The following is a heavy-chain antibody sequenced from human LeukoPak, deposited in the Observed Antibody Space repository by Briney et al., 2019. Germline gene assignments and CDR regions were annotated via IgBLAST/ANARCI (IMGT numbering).Heavy chain of an antibody. CDR3: ARGARRVDIVVVPAAINEPGFDY. CDR1: GYTFTSYY. J-gene: IGHJ4*02. V-gene: IGHV1-46*01. D-gene: IGHD2-2*02. Sequence: ASVKVSCKASGYTFTSYYMHWVRQAPGQGLEWMGIINPSGGSTSYAQKFQGRVTMTRDTSTSTVYMELSSLRSEDTAVYYCARGARRVDIVVVPAAINEPGFDYWGLGTLVTVSS. CDR2: INPSGGST.